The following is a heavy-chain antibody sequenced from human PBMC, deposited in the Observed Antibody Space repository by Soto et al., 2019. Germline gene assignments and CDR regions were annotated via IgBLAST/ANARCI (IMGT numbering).Heavy chain of an antibody. Sequence: PSETLSLTCTVSGGSINTVNYYWSWIRQSPDKGLEWIGHIYNGGTTYNNPSLTSRVTISVDTSKNQFSLKLSSVTAADTAVYYCARHGSGWYGHFDYWGQGTLVTVSS. V-gene: IGHV4-30-4*01. CDR3: ARHGSGWYGHFDY. CDR1: GGSINTVNYY. D-gene: IGHD6-19*01. J-gene: IGHJ4*02. CDR2: IYNGGTT.